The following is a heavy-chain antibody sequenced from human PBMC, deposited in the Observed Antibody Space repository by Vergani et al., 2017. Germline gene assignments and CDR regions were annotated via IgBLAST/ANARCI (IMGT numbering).Heavy chain of an antibody. J-gene: IGHJ4*02. D-gene: IGHD4-11*01. CDR1: GFAFGGYG. Sequence: QVQLVESGGGMVQPGRSLRLSCAASGFAFGGYGMHWVRQAPGKGLEWVASISFDGNKKDYTDSVKGRFTISRDIYKTLYLQMDRLTVEDTAIYFCAREYSYSSSWPYFDSRGQGTLVTVSS. V-gene: IGHV3-30*03. CDR3: AREYSYSSSWPYFDS. CDR2: ISFDGNKK.